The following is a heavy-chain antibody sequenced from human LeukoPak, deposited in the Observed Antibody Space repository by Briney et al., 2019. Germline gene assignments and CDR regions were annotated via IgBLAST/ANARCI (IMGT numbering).Heavy chain of an antibody. CDR3: ARGSAVGATLYNWFDP. V-gene: IGHV4-59*01. D-gene: IGHD1-26*01. Sequence: SESLSLTCAVSGATFSGYSWSWIRQPPGKGLEWIGYIYYSGSTNYNPSLKSRVSISVDTSKNQFSLKLSSVTAADTAVYYCARGSAVGATLYNWFDPWGQGTLVNVSS. CDR2: IYYSGST. J-gene: IGHJ5*02. CDR1: GATFSGYS.